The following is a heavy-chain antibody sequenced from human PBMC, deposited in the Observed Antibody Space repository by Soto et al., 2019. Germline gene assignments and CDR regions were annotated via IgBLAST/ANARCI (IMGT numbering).Heavy chain of an antibody. J-gene: IGHJ3*02. V-gene: IGHV4-31*03. Sequence: SETLSLTCTVSGGSISSGGYYWSWIRQHPGKGLEWIGYIYYSGSTYYNPSLKSRVTMSVDTSKNQFSLKLSSVTAADTAVYYCARDTPPDAFDIWGQGTMVTVSS. CDR3: ARDTPPDAFDI. CDR2: IYYSGST. CDR1: GGSISSGGYY.